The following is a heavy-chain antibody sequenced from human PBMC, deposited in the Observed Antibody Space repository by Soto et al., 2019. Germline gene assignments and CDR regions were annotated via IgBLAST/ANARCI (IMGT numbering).Heavy chain of an antibody. V-gene: IGHV3-23*01. CDR1: GFNFYNYA. D-gene: IGHD3-3*01. CDR2: ISGDGTRT. Sequence: PGGSLSLSCTASGFNFYNYAMTWVRQAPGKGLEWVSGISGDGTRTYYGDSVKGRFTISRDNSKNTVFLQMNSLRAEDTALYYCVKDLRPNRGWFGPWGHGTRFTVSS. J-gene: IGHJ5*02. CDR3: VKDLRPNRGWFGP.